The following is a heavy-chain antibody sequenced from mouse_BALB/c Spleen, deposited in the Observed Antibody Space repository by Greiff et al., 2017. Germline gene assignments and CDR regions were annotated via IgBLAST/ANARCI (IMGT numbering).Heavy chain of an antibody. D-gene: IGHD1-1*01. V-gene: IGHV14-3*02. Sequence: VQLQQSGAELVKPGASVKLSCTASGFNIKDTYMHWVKQRPEQGLEWIGRIDPANGNTKYDPKFQGKATITADTSSTTAYLQLSSLTSEDTAVYYCARWGGSSYGGYFDVWGAGTTVTVSS. CDR3: ARWGGSSYGGYFDV. J-gene: IGHJ1*01. CDR1: GFNIKDTY. CDR2: IDPANGNT.